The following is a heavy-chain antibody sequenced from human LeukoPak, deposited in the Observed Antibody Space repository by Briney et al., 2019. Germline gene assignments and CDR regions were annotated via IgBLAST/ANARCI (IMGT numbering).Heavy chain of an antibody. CDR2: ISYDGSNK. Sequence: GGSLRLSCAASGFTFSSYAMHWVRQAPGKGLEWVAVISYDGSNKYYADSVKGRFTISRDNSKNTLYLQMNSLRAEDTAVYYCATQGDYGDQGAFDIWGQGTMVTVSS. CDR1: GFTFSSYA. CDR3: ATQGDYGDQGAFDI. J-gene: IGHJ3*02. D-gene: IGHD4-17*01. V-gene: IGHV3-30-3*01.